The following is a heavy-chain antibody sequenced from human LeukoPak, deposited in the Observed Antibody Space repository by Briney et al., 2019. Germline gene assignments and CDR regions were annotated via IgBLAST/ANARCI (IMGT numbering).Heavy chain of an antibody. Sequence: GGSLRLSCAASGFTFSSYAMHWVRQAPGKGLEWVAVISYDGSNKYYADSVKGRFTISRDNSKNTLYLQMNSLRAEDTAVYYCARDIAVAGTYDYWGQGTVVTVSS. CDR1: GFTFSSYA. V-gene: IGHV3-30*04. CDR2: ISYDGSNK. CDR3: ARDIAVAGTYDY. J-gene: IGHJ4*02. D-gene: IGHD6-19*01.